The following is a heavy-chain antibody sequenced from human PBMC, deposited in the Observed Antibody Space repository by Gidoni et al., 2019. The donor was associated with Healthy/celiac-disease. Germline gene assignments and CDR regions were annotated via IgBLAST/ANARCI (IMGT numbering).Heavy chain of an antibody. J-gene: IGHJ6*02. D-gene: IGHD2-15*01. Sequence: EVQLVQSGAEVKKPGESRKISCKGSGYSFTSYWIGWVRQMTGKGLEWMGIIYPGDSDTRSSPSFQGQVTISADKSIRTAYLQWSSLKASDTAMYYGARLAATVMDVWGQGTTVTFSS. CDR2: IYPGDSDT. CDR3: ARLAATVMDV. V-gene: IGHV5-51*01. CDR1: GYSFTSYW.